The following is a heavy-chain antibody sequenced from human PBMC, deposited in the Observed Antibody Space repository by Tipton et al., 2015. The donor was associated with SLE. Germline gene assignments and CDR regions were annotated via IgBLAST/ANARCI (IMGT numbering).Heavy chain of an antibody. V-gene: IGHV4-39*07. CDR3: ARQVGGQWLVRTAFDY. CDR1: GGSINTGGFF. Sequence: TLSLTCKVSGGSINTGGFFLGWIRQPPGKGLEWIGTIYYSGTTYYNPSLKRRVTISVDTSKNQFSLKLRSVTAADTAVYYCARQVGGQWLVRTAFDYWGQGTLVTVSS. D-gene: IGHD6-19*01. CDR2: IYYSGTT. J-gene: IGHJ4*02.